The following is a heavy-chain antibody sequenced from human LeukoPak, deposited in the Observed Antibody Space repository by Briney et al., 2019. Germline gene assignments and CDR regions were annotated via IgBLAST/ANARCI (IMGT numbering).Heavy chain of an antibody. CDR3: AGFVRGLPH. D-gene: IGHD3-10*01. V-gene: IGHV3-53*01. Sequence: GGSLRLPCAASGFIVSRNYMSWVRQAPGKGLEWVSVIYDGNTYYADSVKGRFTISRDNSKNTLYLQMNSLRAEDTAIYYCAGFVRGLPHWGQGALVTVSS. CDR2: IYDGNT. J-gene: IGHJ4*02. CDR1: GFIVSRNY.